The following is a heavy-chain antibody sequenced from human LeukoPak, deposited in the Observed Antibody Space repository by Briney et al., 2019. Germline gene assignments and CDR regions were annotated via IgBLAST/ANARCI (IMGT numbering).Heavy chain of an antibody. J-gene: IGHJ6*03. V-gene: IGHV1-8*03. Sequence: ASVKVSCKASGYTLTSYDINWVRQATGQGLEWMGWMNPNSGNTGYAQKFQGRVTITRNTSISTAYMELSSLRSEDTAVYYCARTIVVVVNTEDYYHYMDVWGKGTTVTVSS. CDR2: MNPNSGNT. D-gene: IGHD2-15*01. CDR1: GYTLTSYD. CDR3: ARTIVVVVNTEDYYHYMDV.